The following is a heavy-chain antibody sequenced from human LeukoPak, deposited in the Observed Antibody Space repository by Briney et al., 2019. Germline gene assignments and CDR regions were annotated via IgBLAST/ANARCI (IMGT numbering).Heavy chain of an antibody. J-gene: IGHJ1*01. Sequence: GGSLRLSCAASGFTFSSYSMNWVRQAPGKGLEWVSSISSSGSYIYYADSMQGRFTISRDNSKNSLFLQMNSLRAEDTAVYYCARGLYPDYYVSSGSSPPEHWGQGTLVTVSS. CDR2: ISSSGSYI. CDR3: ARGLYPDYYVSSGSSPPEH. V-gene: IGHV3-21*01. CDR1: GFTFSSYS. D-gene: IGHD3-22*01.